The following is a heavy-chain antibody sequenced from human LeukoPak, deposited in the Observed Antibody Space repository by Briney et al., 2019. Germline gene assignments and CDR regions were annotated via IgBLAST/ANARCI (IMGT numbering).Heavy chain of an antibody. CDR1: GFTFSDYY. CDR2: ISSSGSTI. D-gene: IGHD1-26*01. CDR3: ARESGIMVGDYYYYYMDV. Sequence: KPGGSLRLSCAASGFTFSDYYMSWIRQAPGKGLEWVSYISSSGSTIYYADSVKGRFTISRDNAKNSLNLQMESLSAEDTAVYYCARESGIMVGDYYYYYMDVWGIRTTVTVSS. V-gene: IGHV3-11*04. J-gene: IGHJ6*03.